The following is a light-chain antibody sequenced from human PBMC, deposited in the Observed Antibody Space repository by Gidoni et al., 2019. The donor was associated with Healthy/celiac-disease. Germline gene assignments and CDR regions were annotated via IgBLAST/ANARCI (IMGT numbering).Light chain of an antibody. J-gene: IGKJ2*01. CDR1: QSISTN. CDR3: QQSSSTPQYI. V-gene: IGKV1-39*01. Sequence: DIQMTQSPSSLSASVGDRVTITCRASQSISTNLNWYQQKLGKAPNLLIYAASSLQSGVPSRFSGSGSGTDFTLTISSLQPEDFATYYCQQSSSTPQYIFGQGTKLEIK. CDR2: AAS.